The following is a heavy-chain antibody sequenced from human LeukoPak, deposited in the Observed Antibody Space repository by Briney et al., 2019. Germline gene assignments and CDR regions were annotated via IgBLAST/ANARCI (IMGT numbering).Heavy chain of an antibody. J-gene: IGHJ6*03. V-gene: IGHV4-34*01. D-gene: IGHD2-15*01. CDR3: GRDALVGYLSFYYMDV. CDR1: GGSFTDYN. CDR2: INHSGSSGST. Sequence: SETLSLTCAFYGGSFTDYNWSWIRQPPGKGLEWIGEINHSGSSGSTTYNPSLRSRVTISVDTSKNQFSLKLSSVTAADTAVYYCGRDALVGYLSFYYMDVWGKGTTVTVSS.